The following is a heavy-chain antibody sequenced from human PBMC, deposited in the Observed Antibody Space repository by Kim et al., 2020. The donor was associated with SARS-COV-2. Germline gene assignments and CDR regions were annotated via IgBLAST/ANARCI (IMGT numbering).Heavy chain of an antibody. D-gene: IGHD6-6*01. V-gene: IGHV3-9*01. CDR3: VQGGTSSSAPQGH. J-gene: IGHJ4*02. Sequence: GGSLRLSCAASGFTFGDYAMHWVRQPAGKGLEWVSGIGGNSVDIAYGDSVKGRFTISRDNAKNSLYLQMNSLRAEDTALYYCVQGGTSSSAPQGHWGQGTLVTVSS. CDR1: GFTFGDYA. CDR2: IGGNSVDI.